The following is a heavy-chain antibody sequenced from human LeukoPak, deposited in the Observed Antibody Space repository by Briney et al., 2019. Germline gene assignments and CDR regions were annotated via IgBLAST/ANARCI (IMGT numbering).Heavy chain of an antibody. CDR3: AREYGGSCYDY. CDR2: INSDGSST. J-gene: IGHJ4*02. D-gene: IGHD2-15*01. V-gene: IGHV3-74*01. Sequence: GGSLRLSCAASGFTFTTYWMSWVRQAPGKGLVWVSRINSDGSSTSYADSVKGRFTISRDNAKNTLYLQMNSLRAEDTAVYYCAREYGGSCYDYWGQGTLVTVSS. CDR1: GFTFTTYW.